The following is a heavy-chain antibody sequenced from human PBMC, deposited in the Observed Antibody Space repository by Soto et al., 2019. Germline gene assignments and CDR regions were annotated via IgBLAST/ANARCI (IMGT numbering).Heavy chain of an antibody. J-gene: IGHJ3*02. V-gene: IGHV4-59*01. CDR2: IYYSGST. D-gene: IGHD3-10*01. CDR3: ARVDRGVIAFDI. Sequence: SETLSLTCTVSGGSISSYYWSWIRQPPGKGLEWIGYIYYSGSTNYNPSLKSRVTISVDTSKNQFSLKLSSVTAADTAVYYCARVDRGVIAFDIWGQGTMVTVSS. CDR1: GGSISSYY.